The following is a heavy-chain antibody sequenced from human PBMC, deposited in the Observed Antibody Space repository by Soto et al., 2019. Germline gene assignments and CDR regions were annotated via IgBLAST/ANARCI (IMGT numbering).Heavy chain of an antibody. J-gene: IGHJ3*02. V-gene: IGHV1-18*01. Sequence: ASVKVSCKASGYTFTSYGISWVRQAPGQGLEWMGWISGYNGNTNYAQKLQGRVTMTTDTSTSTAYMELRSLRSDDTAVYYCARRGAAAKIDAFDIWGQGTMVTVSS. CDR2: ISGYNGNT. D-gene: IGHD6-13*01. CDR1: GYTFTSYG. CDR3: ARRGAAAKIDAFDI.